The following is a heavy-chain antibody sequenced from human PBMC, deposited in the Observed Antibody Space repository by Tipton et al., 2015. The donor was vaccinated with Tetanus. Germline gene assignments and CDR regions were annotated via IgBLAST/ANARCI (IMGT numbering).Heavy chain of an antibody. V-gene: IGHV3-74*01. J-gene: IGHJ6*02. CDR1: GFTSESHY. D-gene: IGHD1-1*01. CDR3: ARRSLTNYGLDV. CDR2: IIPDGRRT. Sequence: SLRLSCSASGFTSESHYMHWVRQTPGKGLVWISRIIPDGRRTNYADSVKGRFTISRDHAKNTVYLQMNSLRTEDTAVYFCARRSLTNYGLDVWGQGTTVTVSS.